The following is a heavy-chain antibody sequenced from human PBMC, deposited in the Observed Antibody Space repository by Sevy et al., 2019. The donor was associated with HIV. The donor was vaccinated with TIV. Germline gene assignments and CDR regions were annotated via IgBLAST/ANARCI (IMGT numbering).Heavy chain of an antibody. CDR3: ARDVRSNYNNYFEP. CDR2: ISYDGSNK. V-gene: IGHV3-30-3*01. J-gene: IGHJ5*02. CDR1: GFPFSTYA. Sequence: GGSLRLSCAASGFPFSTYALHWVRQAPGKGLEWVAVISYDGSNKYYADSVKGRFTISRDSSKNTLYLQMNSLTTEDTAVYYCARDVRSNYNNYFEPRGQGTLVTVSS. D-gene: IGHD4-4*01.